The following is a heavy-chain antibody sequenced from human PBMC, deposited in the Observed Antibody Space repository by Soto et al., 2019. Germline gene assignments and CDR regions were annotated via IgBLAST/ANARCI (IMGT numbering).Heavy chain of an antibody. Sequence: GGSLRLSCAASGFTFSTHALHWVRQAPDKGLEWLAVISDDGSNKNYADSVKGRFTISRDNSKNTLYLQMNSLRAEDTAVYYCARPHNHDSSGYFPVGYWGQGTLVTVSS. V-gene: IGHV3-30-3*01. CDR3: ARPHNHDSSGYFPVGY. CDR1: GFTFSTHA. CDR2: ISDDGSNK. J-gene: IGHJ4*02. D-gene: IGHD3-22*01.